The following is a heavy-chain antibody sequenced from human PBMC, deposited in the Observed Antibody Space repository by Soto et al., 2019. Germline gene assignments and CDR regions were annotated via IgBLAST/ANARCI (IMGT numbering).Heavy chain of an antibody. J-gene: IGHJ1*01. CDR2: ISYDGSNK. V-gene: IGHV3-30*18. CDR1: GFTFSCYG. D-gene: IGHD2-15*01. CDR3: AKTTRWSEYFQH. Sequence: QVQLVESGGGVVQPGRSLRLSCAASGFTFSCYGMHWVRQAPGKGLEWVAVISYDGSNKYYADSVKGRFTISRDNSKNTLYLQMNSLRAEDTAVYYCAKTTRWSEYFQHWGQGTLVTVSS.